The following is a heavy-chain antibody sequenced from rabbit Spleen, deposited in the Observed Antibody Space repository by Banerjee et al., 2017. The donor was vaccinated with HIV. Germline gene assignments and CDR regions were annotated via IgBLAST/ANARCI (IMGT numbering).Heavy chain of an antibody. CDR3: ARDLVAVIGWNFNL. CDR1: AFSFSDRDV. J-gene: IGHJ4*01. Sequence: QEQLEESGGGLVKPEGSLTLTCKASAFSFSDRDVMCWVRQAPGKGLEWIACINAATAKPVYATWAKGRFTISRTSSTTVTLQMTSLTAADTATYFCARDLVAVIGWNFNLRGPGTLVTVS. V-gene: IGHV1S45*01. CDR2: INAATAKP. D-gene: IGHD1-1*01.